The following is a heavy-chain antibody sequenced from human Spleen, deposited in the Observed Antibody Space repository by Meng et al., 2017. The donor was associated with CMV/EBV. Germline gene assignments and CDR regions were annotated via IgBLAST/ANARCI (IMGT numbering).Heavy chain of an antibody. V-gene: IGHV3-48*03. J-gene: IGHJ4*02. D-gene: IGHD7-27*01. CDR3: ARDVINWGYYFDY. CDR2: ISGSGNTI. CDR1: GLTFSSCE. Sequence: GESLKISCVVSGLTFSSCEMNWVRQAPGKGLEWVSYISGSGNTIYYADSVKGRFTISRDNAKNSLYLQMNSLRAEDTAVYYCARDVINWGYYFDYWGQGTLVTVSS.